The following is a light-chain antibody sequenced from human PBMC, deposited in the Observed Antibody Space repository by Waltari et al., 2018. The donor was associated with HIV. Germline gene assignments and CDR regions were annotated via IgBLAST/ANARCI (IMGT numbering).Light chain of an antibody. CDR3: QQAYTIPLT. V-gene: IGKV1-39*01. CDR2: GES. J-gene: IGKJ3*01. Sequence: DIQMTQSPSPLSASVGDRVTITCRARQYISNYLNWFQQRPGKAPQLLIYGESFLQDGVPSRFSGSASGTLFTITISSFQPEDLATYYCQQAYTIPLTFGPGTKVDVK. CDR1: QYISNY.